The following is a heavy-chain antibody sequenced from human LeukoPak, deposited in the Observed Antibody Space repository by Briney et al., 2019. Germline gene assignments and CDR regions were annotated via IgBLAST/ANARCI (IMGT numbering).Heavy chain of an antibody. J-gene: IGHJ4*02. CDR3: ARDPSGYSYGHFDY. CDR1: GGSISSYY. V-gene: IGHV4-59*01. D-gene: IGHD5-18*01. Sequence: SETLSLTFTVSGGSISSYYWSWIRQPPGKGLEWIGYIYYSGSTNYNPSLKSRVTISVDTSKNQFSLKLSSVTAADTAVYYCARDPSGYSYGHFDYWGQGTLVTVSS. CDR2: IYYSGST.